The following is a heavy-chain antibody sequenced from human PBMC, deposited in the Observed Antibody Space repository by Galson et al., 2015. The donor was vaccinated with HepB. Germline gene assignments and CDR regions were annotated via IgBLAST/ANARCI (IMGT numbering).Heavy chain of an antibody. CDR3: ARELAGHSTMGY. V-gene: IGHV3-30*04. Sequence: SLRLSCAASGFTFSSYAMHWVRQAPGKGLEWVAVILYDGSNKYYADSVKGRFTISRDNSKNTLYLQMNSLRAEDTAVYYCARELAGHSTMGYWGQGTLVTVSS. CDR2: ILYDGSNK. CDR1: GFTFSSYA. J-gene: IGHJ4*02. D-gene: IGHD6-13*01.